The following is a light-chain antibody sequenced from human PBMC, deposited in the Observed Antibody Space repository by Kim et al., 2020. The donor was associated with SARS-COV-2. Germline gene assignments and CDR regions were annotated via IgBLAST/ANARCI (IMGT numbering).Light chain of an antibody. J-gene: IGKJ2*01. V-gene: IGKV3-20*01. Sequence: PGERATLSCRASQSVSSSSLVWYHQNPCRAPRLLIYGATCRPPGIPDGFSGIRSGTAFTPTISRLKPEDFALYYCLQFNNSPSTFDQGPKLE. CDR2: GAT. CDR1: QSVSSSS. CDR3: LQFNNSPST.